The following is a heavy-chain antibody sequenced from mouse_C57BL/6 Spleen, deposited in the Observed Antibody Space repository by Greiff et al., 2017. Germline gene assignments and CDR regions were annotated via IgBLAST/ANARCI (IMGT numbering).Heavy chain of an antibody. CDR3: ARDWDRDYYAMDY. D-gene: IGHD4-1*01. CDR2: IYPGDGDT. J-gene: IGHJ4*01. CDR1: GYAFSSSW. Sequence: VQLQQSGPELVKPGASVKISCKASGYAFSSSWMNWVKQRPGKGLEWIGRIYPGDGDTNYNGKFKGKATLTADKSSSTAYMQLSSLTSEDSAVYFCARDWDRDYYAMDYWGQGTSVTVSS. V-gene: IGHV1-82*01.